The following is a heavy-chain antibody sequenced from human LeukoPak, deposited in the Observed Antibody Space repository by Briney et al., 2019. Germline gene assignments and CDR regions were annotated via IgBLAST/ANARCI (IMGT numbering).Heavy chain of an antibody. D-gene: IGHD2-2*01. V-gene: IGHV3-23*01. CDR2: ISGSGGST. J-gene: IGHJ3*02. Sequence: GGSLRLSCAASGFTFSSYAMNWVRQAPGKGLEWVTTISGSGGSTYYADSVKGRFTISRYNSKNTLYLQMNSLRAEDTAVYYCARQYFSSTSCNGAFDIWGQGTMVTVSS. CDR1: GFTFSSYA. CDR3: ARQYFSSTSCNGAFDI.